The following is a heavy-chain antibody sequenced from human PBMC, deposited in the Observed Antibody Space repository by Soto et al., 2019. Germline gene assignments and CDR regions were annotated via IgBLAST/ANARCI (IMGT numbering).Heavy chain of an antibody. V-gene: IGHV3-49*04. CDR2: IRSKAYGGTT. D-gene: IGHD2-8*01. Sequence: GGSLRLSCTASGFTFCDYAMSWVRQAPGTGLEWGGFIRSKAYGGTTEYAAYVNGRFTISRDDSKIIAYLQMNRLKTEDTAVYYCTAGKLYPSLDFDYWGQGTRVTVSS. J-gene: IGHJ4*02. CDR3: TAGKLYPSLDFDY. CDR1: GFTFCDYA.